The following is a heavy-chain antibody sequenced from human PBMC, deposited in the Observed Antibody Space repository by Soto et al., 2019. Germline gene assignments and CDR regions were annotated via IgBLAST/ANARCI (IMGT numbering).Heavy chain of an antibody. V-gene: IGHV4-34*01. Sequence: QVQLQQWGAGLLKPSETLSLTCAVYGGSFSGYYWSWIRQPPGKGLEWIGEINHSGSTNYNPSLRRRVTISVDTAQNQFSLKLSSVTAADTAVYYCARGWSGWRVWLDYWGQGTLVTVSS. J-gene: IGHJ4*02. CDR1: GGSFSGYY. CDR2: INHSGST. D-gene: IGHD6-19*01. CDR3: ARGWSGWRVWLDY.